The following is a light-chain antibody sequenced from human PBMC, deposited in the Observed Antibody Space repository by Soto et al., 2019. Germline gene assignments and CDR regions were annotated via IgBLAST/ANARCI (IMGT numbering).Light chain of an antibody. CDR3: SSYAGNDIVL. V-gene: IGLV2-8*01. J-gene: IGLJ2*01. Sequence: QSVLTQPPSASGSPGQSVTISFTGTSSDVGGYTYVSWYQQHPGKAPKLLIHDVTERPSGVPDRFSGSRSDSTASLTVSGLQAEDEADYYCSSYAGNDIVLFGGGTKLTVL. CDR1: SSDVGGYTY. CDR2: DVT.